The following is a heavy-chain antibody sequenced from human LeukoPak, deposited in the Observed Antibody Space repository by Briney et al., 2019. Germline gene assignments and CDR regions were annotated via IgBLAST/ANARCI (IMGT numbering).Heavy chain of an antibody. J-gene: IGHJ4*02. D-gene: IGHD3-22*01. CDR3: AKDMYYDSSGPVFDY. V-gene: IGHV3-23*01. CDR2: ISGSGGNT. Sequence: GGSLRLSCAASGFTFSSYAMSWVRQAPGKGLEWVSTISGSGGNTYYADSVRGRFTISRDTSKNTLYLQMNSPRAEDTAVYYCAKDMYYDSSGPVFDYWGQGTLVTVSS. CDR1: GFTFSSYA.